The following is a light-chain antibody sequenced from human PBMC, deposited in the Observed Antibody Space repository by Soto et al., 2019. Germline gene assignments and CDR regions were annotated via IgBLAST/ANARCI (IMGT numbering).Light chain of an antibody. CDR2: DTS. CDR3: QQYNIWPYT. Sequence: IVLTQSPATLSVSPGERATLSCRASQSVSSLLAWYQQKPRQAPRLLIYDTSTRATGIPARFSGSGSGTDFTLTISSLQSEDLAIYYCQQYNIWPYTFGQGTKVDIK. V-gene: IGKV3-15*01. CDR1: QSVSSL. J-gene: IGKJ2*01.